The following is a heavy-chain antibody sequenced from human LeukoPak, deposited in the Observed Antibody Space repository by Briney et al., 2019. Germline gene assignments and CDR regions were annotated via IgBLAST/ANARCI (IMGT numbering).Heavy chain of an antibody. V-gene: IGHV3-21*01. J-gene: IGHJ3*02. CDR1: GFTFSTYS. D-gene: IGHD4-11*01. Sequence: GGSLRLPCAASGFTFSTYSMNWVRQAPGKGLGWVSSISSSSTYIYHADSVKGRFTISRDNAKKSLYLQMNSLRAEDTAVYYCVRELQDAFDIWGQGTMVIVSS. CDR3: VRELQDAFDI. CDR2: ISSSSTYI.